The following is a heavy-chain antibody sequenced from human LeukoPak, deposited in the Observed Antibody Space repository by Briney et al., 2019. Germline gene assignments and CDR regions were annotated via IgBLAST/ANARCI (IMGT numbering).Heavy chain of an antibody. Sequence: SETLSLTCTVSGGSFSGYYWSWIRQPPGQGLEWMGEINHSGSTNYNPSLKSRVTISVDTSKNQFSLKLSSVTAADTAVYYCARVADIVVVPAAMQWFDPWGQGALVTVSS. CDR2: INHSGST. J-gene: IGHJ5*02. V-gene: IGHV4-34*01. CDR3: ARVADIVVVPAAMQWFDP. CDR1: GGSFSGYY. D-gene: IGHD2-2*01.